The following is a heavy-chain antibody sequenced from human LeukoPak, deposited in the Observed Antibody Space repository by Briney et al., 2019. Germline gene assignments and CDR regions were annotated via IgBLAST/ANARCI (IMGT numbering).Heavy chain of an antibody. J-gene: IGHJ5*02. CDR3: ARGSSLGFDP. CDR2: IGAGGDT. V-gene: IGHV3-13*04. Sequence: GGSLRLSCAASGFPFRSYDFHWVRHATGNGLEWGGGIGAGGDTYYPGSVKGRFTSARENAKNSLYLQMNSLRAGDTAVYYCARGSSLGFDPWGQGTLVTVSS. CDR1: GFPFRSYD.